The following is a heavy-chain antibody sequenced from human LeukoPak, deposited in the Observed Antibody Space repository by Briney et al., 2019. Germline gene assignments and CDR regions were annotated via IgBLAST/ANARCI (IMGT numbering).Heavy chain of an antibody. D-gene: IGHD6-13*01. CDR1: GFTFSSYS. CDR2: ISSSSSYI. J-gene: IGHJ4*02. Sequence: GGFLRLSCAASGFTFSSYSMNWVRQAPGKGLEWVSSISSSSSYIYYADSVKGRFTISRDNAKNSLYLQMNRLRAEDTAVYYCAKRGLAAALFRWGQGTLVTVSS. V-gene: IGHV3-21*04. CDR3: AKRGLAAALFR.